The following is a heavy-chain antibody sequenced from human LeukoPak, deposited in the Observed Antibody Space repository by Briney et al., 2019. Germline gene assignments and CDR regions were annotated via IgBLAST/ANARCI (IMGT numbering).Heavy chain of an antibody. V-gene: IGHV1-58*01. CDR1: GFTFTSSA. CDR3: AADLGYCSGGSCYPGSTIDY. CDR2: IVVGSGNT. J-gene: IGHJ4*02. D-gene: IGHD2-15*01. Sequence: ASVKVSCKASGFTFTSSAVQWVRQARGQRLEWIGWIVVGSGNTNYAQKFQERVTITRDMSTSTACMELSSLRSEDTAVYYCAADLGYCSGGSCYPGSTIDYWGQGTLVTVSS.